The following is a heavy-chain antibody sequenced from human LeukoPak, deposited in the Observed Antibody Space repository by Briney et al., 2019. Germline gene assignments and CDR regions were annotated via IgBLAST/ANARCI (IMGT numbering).Heavy chain of an antibody. CDR3: ASDRTGQGAFGI. CDR2: IYYSGST. D-gene: IGHD1-1*01. J-gene: IGHJ3*02. CDR1: GGSISSYY. V-gene: IGHV4-59*01. Sequence: ASETLSLTCTVSGGSISSYYWSWIRQPPGKGLEWVGYIYYSGSTNYNPSLKSRVTISVDTSKNQFSLKLSSVTAADTAVYYCASDRTGQGAFGIWGQGTMVTVSS.